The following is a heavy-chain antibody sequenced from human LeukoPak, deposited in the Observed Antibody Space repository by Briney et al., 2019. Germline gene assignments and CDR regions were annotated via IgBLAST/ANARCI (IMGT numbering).Heavy chain of an antibody. V-gene: IGHV3-7*01. CDR1: GFTSSGYW. CDR3: ARPYFDTWSGFWT. D-gene: IGHD3-3*01. Sequence: PGGSLRLSCVASGFTSSGYWMSWVRQAPGKGLEWVANIKYDGSEKYYVDSVKARFTVSRDNAKNSLYLQLNSLRVDDTGIYYCARPYFDTWSGFWTWGQGTLVTVSS. CDR2: IKYDGSEK. J-gene: IGHJ5*02.